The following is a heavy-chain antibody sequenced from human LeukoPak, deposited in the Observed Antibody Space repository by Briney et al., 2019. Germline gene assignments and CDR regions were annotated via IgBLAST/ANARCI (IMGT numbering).Heavy chain of an antibody. J-gene: IGHJ4*02. Sequence: SETLSLTCAVSGGSISTTNWWSWVRQPPGMGLQWIGEIHRSGSTNYNPSLKSRITISVDRSKNQFSLKVSSVTAADTAVYYCAKEGEGYYFDYWGQGTLVTVSS. CDR2: IHRSGST. CDR1: GGSISTTNW. CDR3: AKEGEGYYFDY. D-gene: IGHD3-16*01. V-gene: IGHV4-4*02.